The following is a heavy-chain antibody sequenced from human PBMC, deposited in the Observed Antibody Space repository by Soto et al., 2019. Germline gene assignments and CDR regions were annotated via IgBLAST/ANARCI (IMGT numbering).Heavy chain of an antibody. CDR2: IDPSDSYT. CDR1: GCSFTSYW. V-gene: IGHV5-10-1*01. Sequence: GESLKISCKGFGCSFTSYWISWVRQMPGKGLEWMGRIDPSDSYTNYSPSFQGHVTISADKSISTAYLQWSSLKASDTAMYYCARRMVNYDILTGYRTHFDYWGQGTLVTVSS. D-gene: IGHD3-9*01. CDR3: ARRMVNYDILTGYRTHFDY. J-gene: IGHJ4*02.